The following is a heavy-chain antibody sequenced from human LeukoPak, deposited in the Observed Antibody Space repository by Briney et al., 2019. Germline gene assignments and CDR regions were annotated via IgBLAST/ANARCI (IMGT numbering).Heavy chain of an antibody. V-gene: IGHV3-21*06. CDR2: ISSSGTYI. CDR1: GFTFSSYS. Sequence: GGSLRLSCAASGFTFSSYSMNWVRQAPGKGLEWVSSISSSGTYIYYADSVKGRFTISRDDAKNSLFLQMNSLRAEDTAVYYCVRGGSSWFYFAYWGQGSLVTVSS. J-gene: IGHJ4*02. D-gene: IGHD6-13*01. CDR3: VRGGSSWFYFAY.